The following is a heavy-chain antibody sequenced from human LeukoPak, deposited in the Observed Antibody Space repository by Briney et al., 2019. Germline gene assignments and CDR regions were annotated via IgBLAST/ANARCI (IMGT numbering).Heavy chain of an antibody. J-gene: IGHJ6*02. CDR1: GGSISSYY. Sequence: SETLSLTCTVSGGSISSYYWSWIRQPPGKGLEWIGYIYYSGSTNYNPSLKSRVTISADTSKNQFSLKLSSVTAADTAVYYCASANYGDTPRQNRYYYYGMDVWGQGTTVTVSS. V-gene: IGHV4-59*01. CDR2: IYYSGST. D-gene: IGHD4-17*01. CDR3: ASANYGDTPRQNRYYYYGMDV.